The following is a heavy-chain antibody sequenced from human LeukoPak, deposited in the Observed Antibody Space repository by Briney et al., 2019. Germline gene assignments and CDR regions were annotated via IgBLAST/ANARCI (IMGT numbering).Heavy chain of an antibody. CDR3: AGTATNGGAFDI. D-gene: IGHD2-8*01. Sequence: SETLSLTCAVYGGSFSGYYWSWIRQPPGKGLEWIGEINHSGSTNHNPSLKSRVTISSDTSKNQFSLKLSSVTGADTAVYYCAGTATNGGAFDIWGQGTMVTVSS. CDR2: INHSGST. CDR1: GGSFSGYY. J-gene: IGHJ3*02. V-gene: IGHV4-34*01.